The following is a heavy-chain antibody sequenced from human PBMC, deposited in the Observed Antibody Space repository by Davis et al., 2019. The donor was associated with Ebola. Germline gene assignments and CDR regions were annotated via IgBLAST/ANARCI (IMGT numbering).Heavy chain of an antibody. CDR2: MNPNSGNT. J-gene: IGHJ4*02. CDR3: ARDYYSYAKHQPTS. CDR1: GYTFSTYD. Sequence: ASVKVSCRASGYTFSTYDLNWVRQATGQGLEWMGWMNPNSGNTGYAQKFQGRVTMTRNTSISTAYMELSSLRSEDTAVYYCARDYYSYAKHQPTSWGQGTLVTVSS. V-gene: IGHV1-8*01. D-gene: IGHD5-18*01.